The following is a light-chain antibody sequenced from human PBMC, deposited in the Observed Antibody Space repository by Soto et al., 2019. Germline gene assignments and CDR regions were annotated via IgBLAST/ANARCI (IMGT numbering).Light chain of an antibody. CDR2: TAS. V-gene: IGKV1D-12*01. Sequence: DISLTQSPSSVSASVGDSVTITCRASQDISSWLAWYQQKPGKAPKLLIYTASLLESGVPSRFSGSEFGTDFTLTVSSLQPEDVATYYCQQSNTLVTFGGGTKVEI. CDR1: QDISSW. J-gene: IGKJ4*01. CDR3: QQSNTLVT.